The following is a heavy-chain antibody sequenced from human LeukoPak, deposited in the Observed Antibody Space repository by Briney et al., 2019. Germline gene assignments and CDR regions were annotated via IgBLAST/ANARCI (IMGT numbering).Heavy chain of an antibody. CDR2: ISWNSGSI. V-gene: IGHV3-9*01. CDR3: LKVGAVLPDAFDV. D-gene: IGHD3-16*01. J-gene: IGHJ3*01. CDR1: GFTFDDYA. Sequence: GGSLRLSCAASGFTFDDYAMHWVRQAPGKGLEWVSGISWNSGSIGYADSVKGRFTISRDNAKNSLYLHMRSLRAEDTALYYCLKVGAVLPDAFDVWGQGTMVTVSS.